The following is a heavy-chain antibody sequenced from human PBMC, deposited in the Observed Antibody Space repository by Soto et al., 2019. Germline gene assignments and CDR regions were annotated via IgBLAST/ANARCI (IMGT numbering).Heavy chain of an antibody. CDR1: GFTFSSYP. Sequence: GGSLRLSCAASGFTFSSYPMNWVRQAPGKGLEWVSAISGSGGSTYYADSVKGRFTISRDNSKNTLYLQMNSLRAEDTAVYYCAKDQNYYYDSSGYFYFDYWGQGTLVTVSS. CDR2: ISGSGGST. J-gene: IGHJ4*02. V-gene: IGHV3-23*01. CDR3: AKDQNYYYDSSGYFYFDY. D-gene: IGHD3-22*01.